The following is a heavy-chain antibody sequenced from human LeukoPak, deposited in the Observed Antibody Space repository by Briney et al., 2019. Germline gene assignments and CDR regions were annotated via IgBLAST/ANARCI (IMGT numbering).Heavy chain of an antibody. CDR2: INHSGST. D-gene: IGHD6-6*01. CDR1: GGSFSGYY. Sequence: SETLSLTCAVYGGSFSGYYWSWIRQPPGKGLEWIGEINHSGSTNYNPSLKSRVTISVDTSKNQFSLKLSSVTAAGTAVYYCARGLEYSSNFDYWGQGTLVTVSS. V-gene: IGHV4-34*01. CDR3: ARGLEYSSNFDY. J-gene: IGHJ4*02.